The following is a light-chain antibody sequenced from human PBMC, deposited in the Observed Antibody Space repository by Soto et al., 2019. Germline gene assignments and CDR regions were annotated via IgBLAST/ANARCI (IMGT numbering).Light chain of an antibody. J-gene: IGLJ3*02. CDR2: EGS. CDR3: CSYAGSSTLV. Sequence: QSALTQPASVSGSPGQSITISCTGTSNDVGSYNLVSWYQQHPGKAPKLMIYEGSKRPSGVSNRFSGSKSDNTASLTISGLQAEDEADYYCCSYAGSSTLVFGGGTKVTVL. CDR1: SNDVGSYNL. V-gene: IGLV2-23*03.